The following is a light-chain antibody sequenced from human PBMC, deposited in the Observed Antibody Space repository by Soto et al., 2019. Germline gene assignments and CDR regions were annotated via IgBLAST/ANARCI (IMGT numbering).Light chain of an antibody. V-gene: IGKV3-15*01. CDR2: GAS. J-gene: IGKJ1*01. CDR3: QQYNNWLWT. CDR1: QSINSN. Sequence: EIVMTQSPATLSVSPGERATLSCRASQSINSNLVWYQQKPGQAPRLLIYGASTRATGIPARFSGSGSGTEFTLTISSLQSEDFAVYYCQQYNNWLWTFGQGTKVEIK.